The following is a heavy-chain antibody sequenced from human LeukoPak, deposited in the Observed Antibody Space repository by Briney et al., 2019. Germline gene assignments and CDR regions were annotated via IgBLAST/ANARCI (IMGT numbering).Heavy chain of an antibody. CDR3: ARVEGYCSGGSCYEGDFDY. J-gene: IGHJ4*02. CDR2: IYHSGST. CDR1: GYSISSGYY. D-gene: IGHD2-15*01. V-gene: IGHV4-38-2*02. Sequence: SETLSLTCTVSGYSISSGYYWGWIRQPPGKGLEWIGSIYHSGSTYYNPSLKSRVTISVDTSKNQFSLKLSSVTAADTAVYYCARVEGYCSGGSCYEGDFDYWGQGTLVTVSS.